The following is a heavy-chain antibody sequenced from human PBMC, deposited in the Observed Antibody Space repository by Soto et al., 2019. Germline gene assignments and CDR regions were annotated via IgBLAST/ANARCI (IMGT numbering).Heavy chain of an antibody. Sequence: QVQLVESGGGVIQPGRSLRLSCAASGFTFSSYGMHWVRQAPGKGLEWVAVIWYDGSNKYYADSVKGRFTISRDNSKNTLYLQMNSLRAEDTAVYYCARGRDYGGGDAFDIWGQGTMVTVSS. CDR3: ARGRDYGGGDAFDI. V-gene: IGHV3-33*01. CDR1: GFTFSSYG. CDR2: IWYDGSNK. J-gene: IGHJ3*02. D-gene: IGHD4-17*01.